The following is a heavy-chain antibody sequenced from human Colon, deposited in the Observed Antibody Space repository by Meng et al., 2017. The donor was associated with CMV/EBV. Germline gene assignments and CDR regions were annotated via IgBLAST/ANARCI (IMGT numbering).Heavy chain of an antibody. CDR2: IWYDGSHR. CDR1: GFTFSSFG. D-gene: IGHD2-2*01. J-gene: IGHJ3*02. Sequence: GGSLRLSCAASGFTFSSFGMHWVRQAPGKGLEWVAVIWYDGSHRYYADSVQGRFTISRDNSKNTLYLQMNSLRDDDTAVYYCAKDHTDCSSTTCYAEAFDIWGQGTMVTVSS. CDR3: AKDHTDCSSTTCYAEAFDI. V-gene: IGHV3-33*06.